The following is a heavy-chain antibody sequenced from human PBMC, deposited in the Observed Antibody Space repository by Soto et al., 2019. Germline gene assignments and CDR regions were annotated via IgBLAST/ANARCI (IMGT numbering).Heavy chain of an antibody. CDR1: GGSFSGYY. J-gene: IGHJ4*02. D-gene: IGHD3-9*01. V-gene: IGHV4-34*01. Sequence: PSDTLSLTCAVYGGSFSGYYWSWIRQPPGKGLEWIGEINHSGSTNYNPSLKSRVTISVDTSKNQFSLKLSSVTAADTAVYYCASRNWDYDILTGYYAPPDYWGQGTLVTAPQ. CDR3: ASRNWDYDILTGYYAPPDY. CDR2: INHSGST.